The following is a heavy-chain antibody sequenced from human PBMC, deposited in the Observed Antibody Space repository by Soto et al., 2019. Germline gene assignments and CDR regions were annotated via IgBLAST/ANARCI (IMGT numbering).Heavy chain of an antibody. CDR2: ITTTSTYK. CDR1: AFTFNNFP. CDR3: AREKCSSTSCNHGMDV. D-gene: IGHD2-2*01. Sequence: GGSLRLSCVASAFTFNNFPMHWGRQAPGKGLQWLASITTTSTYKYYADSVKGRFSISRDNAKNSLYLGLTNLRSEDTAVYYCAREKCSSTSCNHGMDVWGLGTKVTVSS. J-gene: IGHJ6*02. V-gene: IGHV3-21*01.